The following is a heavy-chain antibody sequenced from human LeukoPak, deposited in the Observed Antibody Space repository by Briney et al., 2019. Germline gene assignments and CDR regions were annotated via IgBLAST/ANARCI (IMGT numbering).Heavy chain of an antibody. CDR1: GGSISSSNYY. CDR2: IYYSGST. V-gene: IGHV4-39*07. J-gene: IGHJ4*02. CDR3: ARDLGYYDSSPDY. Sequence: SETLSLTCIVSGGSISSSNYYWGWIRQPPGKGLEWIGSIYYSGSTYCNPSLKSRVTISVDTSKNQFSLKLSSVTAADTAVYYCARDLGYYDSSPDYWGQGTLVTVSS. D-gene: IGHD3-22*01.